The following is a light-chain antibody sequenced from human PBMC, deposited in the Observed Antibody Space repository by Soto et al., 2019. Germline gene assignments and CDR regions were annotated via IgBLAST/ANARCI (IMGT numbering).Light chain of an antibody. CDR1: QTVSGAY. J-gene: IGKJ1*01. V-gene: IGKV3-20*01. CDR3: QQYGSSPET. CDR2: DVS. Sequence: EIVLTQSPGTLSLSPVEIATLSFMPSQTVSGAYLAWYRQKPGQAPRLLIYDVSRRATGIPDRFSGSGSGTDFTLTVSRLEPEDFAVYYCQQYGSSPETFGQGTKVDI.